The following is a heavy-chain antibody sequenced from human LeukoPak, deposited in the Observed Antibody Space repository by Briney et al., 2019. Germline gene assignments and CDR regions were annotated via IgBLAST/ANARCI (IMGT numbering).Heavy chain of an antibody. CDR1: GYIFTDYY. V-gene: IGHV1-69*13. CDR2: IIPIFGTA. Sequence: SVKVSCKASGYIFTDYYMHWVRQAPGQGLEWMRGIIPIFGTANYAQKFQGRVTITADESTSTAYMELSSLRSEDTAVYYCAREGTTGYFDYWGQGTLVTVSS. D-gene: IGHD1-1*01. J-gene: IGHJ4*02. CDR3: AREGTTGYFDY.